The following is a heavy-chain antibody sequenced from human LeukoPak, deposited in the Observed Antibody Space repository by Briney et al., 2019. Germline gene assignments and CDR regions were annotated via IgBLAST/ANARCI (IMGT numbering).Heavy chain of an antibody. CDR1: EFTFSSYA. J-gene: IGHJ5*02. CDR2: ISVSGTST. CDR3: AKDLRELLVGGLSP. D-gene: IGHD1-26*01. V-gene: IGHV3-23*01. Sequence: GFLRLSCAASEFTFSSYAMSWVRQAPGKGLEWVSGISVSGTSTYYADSVKGRFTISRDNSKNTLYMQMNSLRAEDTAVYYCAKDLRELLVGGLSPWGQGTLVTVSS.